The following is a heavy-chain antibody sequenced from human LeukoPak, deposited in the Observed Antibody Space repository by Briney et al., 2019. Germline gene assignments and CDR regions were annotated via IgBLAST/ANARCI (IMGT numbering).Heavy chain of an antibody. V-gene: IGHV3-23*01. CDR2: IYGSGVSI. D-gene: IGHD1-26*01. J-gene: IGHJ4*02. CDR1: GFTFKNYV. Sequence: SGGSLRLSCVASGFTFKNYVMNWVRRAPGKGLEWLATIYGSGVSISYADSVKGRFTISRDNSNNTLYLQMNSLRAEDTAMYYCAKDLGWELPAEAYWGQGILVTVSS. CDR3: AKDLGWELPAEAY.